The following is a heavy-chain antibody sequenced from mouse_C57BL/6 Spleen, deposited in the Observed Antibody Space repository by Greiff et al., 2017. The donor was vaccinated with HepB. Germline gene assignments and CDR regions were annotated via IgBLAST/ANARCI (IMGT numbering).Heavy chain of an antibody. CDR1: GYAFSSSW. V-gene: IGHV1-82*01. J-gene: IGHJ4*01. Sequence: QVHVKQSGPELVKPGASVKISCKASGYAFSSSWMNWVKQRPGKGLEWIGRIYPGDGDTNYNGKFKGKATLTADKSSSTAYMQLSSLTSEDSAVYFCARSVVATNYYAMDYWGQGTSVTVSS. D-gene: IGHD1-1*01. CDR2: IYPGDGDT. CDR3: ARSVVATNYYAMDY.